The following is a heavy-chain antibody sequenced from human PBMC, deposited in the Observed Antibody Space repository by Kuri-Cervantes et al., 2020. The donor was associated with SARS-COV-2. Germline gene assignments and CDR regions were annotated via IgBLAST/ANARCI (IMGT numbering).Heavy chain of an antibody. V-gene: IGHV3-48*01. D-gene: IGHD6-6*01. CDR1: GGSISSSN. CDR2: ISSSSSTI. J-gene: IGHJ4*02. CDR3: APRIAARLMVDY. Sequence: ETLSLTCAVSGGSISSSNWWSWVRQPPGKGLEWVSYISSSSSTIYYADSVKGRLTISRDNAKNSLYLQMNSLRAEDTAVYYCAPRIAARLMVDYWGQGTLVTVSS.